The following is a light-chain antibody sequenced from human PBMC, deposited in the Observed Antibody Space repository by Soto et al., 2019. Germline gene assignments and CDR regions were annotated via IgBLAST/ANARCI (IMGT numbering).Light chain of an antibody. CDR3: NSYTSKSTGV. CDR1: SSDVGGYNY. V-gene: IGLV2-14*01. CDR2: EVS. Sequence: QSALTQPASVSGSPGQSITISCNGTSSDVGGYNYVSWYQQHPGKAPKLIIYEVSNRPSGVSNRFSGSKSGNTASLNISGLQAEDEADYYCNSYTSKSTGVFGTGTKVTVL. J-gene: IGLJ1*01.